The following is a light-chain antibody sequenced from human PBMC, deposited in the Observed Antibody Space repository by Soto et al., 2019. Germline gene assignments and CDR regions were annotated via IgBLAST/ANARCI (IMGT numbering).Light chain of an antibody. CDR1: SSDVGSYNR. Sequence: QSVLTQPPSVSGSPGQSVAISCTGTSSDVGSYNRASWYQQPPGTAPKVMIYEVSNRPSGVPDRFSGSKSGNTASLTISGLQAEDEADYYCSSYTSSSTYVFGTGTKLTVL. CDR2: EVS. J-gene: IGLJ1*01. V-gene: IGLV2-18*02. CDR3: SSYTSSSTYV.